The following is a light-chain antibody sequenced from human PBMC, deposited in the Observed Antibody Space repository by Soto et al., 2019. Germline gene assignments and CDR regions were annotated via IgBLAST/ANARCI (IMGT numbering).Light chain of an antibody. CDR1: TGVVTSGYY. Sequence: QAVVTQEPSLTVSPGGTVTLTCAFSTGVVTSGYYPNWFQQKPGQAPRPLIYSTSNKHSWTPARFSGSLLGGKAALTLSGVQPEDEAEYYCLLYYGGAVVFGGGTKLTVL. CDR2: STS. J-gene: IGLJ2*01. V-gene: IGLV7-43*01. CDR3: LLYYGGAVV.